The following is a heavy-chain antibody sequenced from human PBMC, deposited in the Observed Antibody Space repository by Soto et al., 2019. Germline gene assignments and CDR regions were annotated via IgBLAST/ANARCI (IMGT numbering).Heavy chain of an antibody. CDR2: IIPILGIA. D-gene: IGHD1-1*01. V-gene: IGHV1-69*02. CDR3: ASGRGGTHLDY. J-gene: IGHJ4*02. Sequence: QVQLVQSGAGVKKPGSSVKVSCKASGGTFSSYTISWVRQAPGQGLEWMGRIIPILGIANYAQKFQGRVTITADKSTSTAYMELSSLRSEDTDVYYCASGRGGTHLDYWGQGTLVTVSS. CDR1: GGTFSSYT.